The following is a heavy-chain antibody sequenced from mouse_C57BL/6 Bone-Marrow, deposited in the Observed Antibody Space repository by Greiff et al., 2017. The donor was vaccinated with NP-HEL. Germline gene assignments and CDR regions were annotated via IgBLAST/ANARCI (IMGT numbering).Heavy chain of an antibody. Sequence: EVQLQQSGPVLVKPGASVKMSCKASGYTFTDYYMNWVKQSHGKSLEWIGVINPYNGGTSYNQKFKGKATLTVDKSSSTAYMELNSLTSEDSAVYYCARKERGLWYVDVWGTGTTVTVSS. CDR1: GYTFTDYY. V-gene: IGHV1-19*01. J-gene: IGHJ1*03. CDR3: ARKERGLWYVDV. CDR2: INPYNGGT.